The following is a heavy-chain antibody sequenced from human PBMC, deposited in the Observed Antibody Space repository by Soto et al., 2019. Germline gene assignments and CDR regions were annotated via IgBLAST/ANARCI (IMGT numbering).Heavy chain of an antibody. D-gene: IGHD6-13*01. Sequence: PSETLSLTCAVSGGSISSSNWWSWVRQPPGKGLEWIGEIYHSGSTNYNPSLKSRVAISVDKSKNQFSLKLSSVTAADTAVYYCARDSGSWGWFDPWGQGTLVTVSS. V-gene: IGHV4-4*02. J-gene: IGHJ5*02. CDR2: IYHSGST. CDR1: GGSISSSNW. CDR3: ARDSGSWGWFDP.